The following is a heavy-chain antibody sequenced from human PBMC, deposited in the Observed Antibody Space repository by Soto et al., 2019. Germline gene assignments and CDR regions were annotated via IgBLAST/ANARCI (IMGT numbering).Heavy chain of an antibody. CDR3: ARLSNSATTLDC. CDR2: INGDGSRT. D-gene: IGHD1-1*01. J-gene: IGHJ4*02. Sequence: GGSLRLSCAASGFTFSSSWMHWVRQPPGKGPVWVSGINGDGSRTSYADSVKGRFTISRDNAKNTLYLQVNSLRAEDTAVYYCARLSNSATTLDCWGQGTLVTVSS. CDR1: GFTFSSSW. V-gene: IGHV3-74*01.